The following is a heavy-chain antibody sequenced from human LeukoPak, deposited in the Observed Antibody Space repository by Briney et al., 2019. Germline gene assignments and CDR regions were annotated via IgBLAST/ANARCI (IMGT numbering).Heavy chain of an antibody. V-gene: IGHV4-61*05. CDR2: IYYSGST. D-gene: IGHD3-3*01. CDR3: ARSPLSRLRFLEWLGPLEY. Sequence: SETLSLTCTVSGGSISSTSYYWSWIRQPPGKGLEWIGYIYYSGSTNYNPSLKSRVTISVDTSKNQFSLKLSSVTAADTAVYYCARSPLSRLRFLEWLGPLEYWGQGTLVTVSS. CDR1: GGSISSTSYY. J-gene: IGHJ4*02.